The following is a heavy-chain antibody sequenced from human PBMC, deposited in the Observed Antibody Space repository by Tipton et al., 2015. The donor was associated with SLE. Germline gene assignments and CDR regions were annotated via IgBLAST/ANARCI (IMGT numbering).Heavy chain of an antibody. CDR3: GKNGGPATFAI. V-gene: IGHV4-59*11. Sequence: TLSLTCTVSGGSITSHYWSWFRQPPGKGLEWIGFFYDSGSTSYNPSLESRVTISLDTSKNQFFLKLSSVTASDTAVYYCGKNGGPATFAIWGQGTMVTVSS. CDR1: GGSITSHY. D-gene: IGHD1-1*01. J-gene: IGHJ3*02. CDR2: FYDSGST.